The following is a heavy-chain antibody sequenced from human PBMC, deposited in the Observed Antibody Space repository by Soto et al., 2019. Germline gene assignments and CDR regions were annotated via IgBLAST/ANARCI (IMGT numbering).Heavy chain of an antibody. V-gene: IGHV3-30*03. CDR2: ITYDGSST. D-gene: IGHD6-19*01. CDR3: VGWDDAFDI. J-gene: IGHJ3*02. Sequence: HPGGSLRLSCAASGFTFSSYGMHWVRQAPGKGLEWVAVITYDGSSTYYADSVKGRFTISRDNSKNTLYLQMNSLRAEDTAVYYCVGWDDAFDIWGQGTMVTVSS. CDR1: GFTFSSYG.